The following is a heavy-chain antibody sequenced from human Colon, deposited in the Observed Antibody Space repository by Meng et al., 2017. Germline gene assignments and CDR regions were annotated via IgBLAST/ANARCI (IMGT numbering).Heavy chain of an antibody. Sequence: QVQLPESCRGLVRPSVTLSLTCTVSGDSISSDIWWSWVRQPPGKGLEWIGEVYHRGDTNYNPSLKSRVDISVDKSKNQFYLSLFSVTAADTAVYYCGRDQGRELINHWGQGTLVTVFS. CDR3: GRDQGRELINH. D-gene: IGHD1-7*01. CDR1: GDSISSDIW. V-gene: IGHV4-4*02. J-gene: IGHJ4*02. CDR2: VYHRGDT.